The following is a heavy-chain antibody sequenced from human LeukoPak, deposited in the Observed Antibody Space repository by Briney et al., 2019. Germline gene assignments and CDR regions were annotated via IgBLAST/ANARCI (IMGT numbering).Heavy chain of an antibody. D-gene: IGHD5-12*01. Sequence: GEALKISCTGSGYSFTSYWIGWVRQMPGKGLEWMGIIYPGDSDTRYSPSFRGQVTISADKSISTAYLQWSSLKASDTAMYYCARLRSRYDVDYWGQGTLVTVSS. CDR1: GYSFTSYW. CDR3: ARLRSRYDVDY. CDR2: IYPGDSDT. J-gene: IGHJ4*02. V-gene: IGHV5-51*01.